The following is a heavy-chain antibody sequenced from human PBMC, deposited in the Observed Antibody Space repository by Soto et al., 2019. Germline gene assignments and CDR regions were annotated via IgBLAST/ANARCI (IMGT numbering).Heavy chain of an antibody. V-gene: IGHV4-59*08. D-gene: IGHD4-17*01. J-gene: IGHJ4*02. CDR1: GGSISSYY. CDR2: IYYSGST. CDR3: ARYDYGDYYFDY. Sequence: SETLSLTCTVSGGSISSYYWSWIRQPPGKGLEWIGYIYYSGSTNYNPSLKSRVTISVDTSKNQFSLKLSSVTAADTAVYYCARYDYGDYYFDYWGQGTRVTVSS.